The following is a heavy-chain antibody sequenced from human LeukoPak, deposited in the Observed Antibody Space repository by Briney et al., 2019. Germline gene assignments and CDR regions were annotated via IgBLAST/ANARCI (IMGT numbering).Heavy chain of an antibody. CDR2: IHYSGST. J-gene: IGHJ1*01. D-gene: IGHD6-6*01. Sequence: SETLSLTCAVYGGSFSGYYWGWIRQPPGKGLEWIGNIHYSGSTNYNPSLESRLTISVDTSKNQFSLNLSSVTAADTAVFYCARLGPSSSSGYFRHWGQGTLVTVSS. CDR3: ARLGPSSSSGYFRH. CDR1: GGSFSGYY. V-gene: IGHV4-34*01.